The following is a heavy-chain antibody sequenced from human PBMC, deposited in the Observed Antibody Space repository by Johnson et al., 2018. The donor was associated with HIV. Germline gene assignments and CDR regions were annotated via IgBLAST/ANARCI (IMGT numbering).Heavy chain of an antibody. CDR2: IGTAGDT. V-gene: IGHV3-13*01. J-gene: IGHJ3*02. CDR3: ARGDSYIVATDDAFDI. Sequence: VQLVESGGGLVQPGGSLRLSCAASGFTFSSYDMHWVRKATGKGLEWVSAIGTAGDTYYPGSVKGRFTISRENAKNSLYLQMNSLRAGDTAVYYCARGDSYIVATDDAFDIWGQGTMVTVSS. D-gene: IGHD5-12*01. CDR1: GFTFSSYD.